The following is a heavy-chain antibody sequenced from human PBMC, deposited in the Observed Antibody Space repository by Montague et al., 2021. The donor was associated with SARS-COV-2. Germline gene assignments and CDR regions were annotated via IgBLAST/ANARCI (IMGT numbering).Heavy chain of an antibody. V-gene: IGHV2-5*02. CDR1: GFSLRTSGVG. J-gene: IGHJ4*02. D-gene: IGHD4-17*01. CDR2: IYWDDDK. Sequence: PALVKPTQTLTLTCSFSGFSLRTSGVGVGWIRQPPGKALEWLAAIYWDDDKRYSPSLKSRLTITKDTSKNQVDLTMTNMNSVDTDTYYCIHSYADYLFDYWGQGTLVTVSS. CDR3: IHSYADYLFDY.